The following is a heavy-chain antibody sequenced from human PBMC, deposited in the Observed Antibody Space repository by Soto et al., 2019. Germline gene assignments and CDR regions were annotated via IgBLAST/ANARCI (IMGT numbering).Heavy chain of an antibody. Sequence: VQLVESGGGVVQPGRSLRLSCAASGFTFSSYGMHWVRQAPGKGLEWVAVIWYDGSNKYYADSVKGRFTISRDNSKNTLYLQMNSLRAEDTAVYYCARALAPTITILDYWGQGTLVTVSS. V-gene: IGHV3-33*01. CDR2: IWYDGSNK. D-gene: IGHD3-3*01. CDR3: ARALAPTITILDY. CDR1: GFTFSSYG. J-gene: IGHJ4*02.